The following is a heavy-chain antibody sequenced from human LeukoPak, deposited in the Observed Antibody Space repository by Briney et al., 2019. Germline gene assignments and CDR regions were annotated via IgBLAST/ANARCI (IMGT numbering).Heavy chain of an antibody. CDR3: ARGRGRGGNRNLWAFDI. J-gene: IGHJ3*02. CDR2: INHSGST. Sequence: IPSQTLSLTCAVSGGSISSGGHSWSWIRQPPGKGLEWIGEINHSGSTNYNPSLKSRVTISVDTSKNQFSLKLSSVTAADTAVYYCARGRGRGGNRNLWAFDIWGQGTMVTVSS. V-gene: IGHV4-30-2*01. D-gene: IGHD1-14*01. CDR1: GGSISSGGHS.